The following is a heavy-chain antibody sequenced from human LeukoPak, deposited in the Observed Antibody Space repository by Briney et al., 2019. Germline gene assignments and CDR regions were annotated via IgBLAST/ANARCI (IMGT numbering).Heavy chain of an antibody. Sequence: SETLSLTCTVSGGSISSYYWSWIRQPAGKGLEWIGRIYTSGSTNYNPSLKSRVTISVDTSKNQFSLKLSSVTAADTAVYYCARGRFRAKGKQPKRLDYWGQGTLVTVSS. J-gene: IGHJ4*02. D-gene: IGHD3-10*01. V-gene: IGHV4-4*07. CDR1: GGSISSYY. CDR3: ARGRFRAKGKQPKRLDY. CDR2: IYTSGST.